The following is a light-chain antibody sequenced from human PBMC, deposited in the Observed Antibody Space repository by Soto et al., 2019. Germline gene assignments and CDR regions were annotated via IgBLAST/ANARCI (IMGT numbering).Light chain of an antibody. J-gene: IGLJ2*01. CDR1: NGDVGSYDL. Sequence: QSALTQPASVSGSPGQSITISCTGTNGDVGSYDLVSWYQQYPGKAPKLIIYEVNKRPSGVSNRFSGAKSGNTASLTISGLQTEDEADYDCCSYAVGNTLIFGGGTQLTVL. V-gene: IGLV2-23*02. CDR3: CSYAVGNTLI. CDR2: EVN.